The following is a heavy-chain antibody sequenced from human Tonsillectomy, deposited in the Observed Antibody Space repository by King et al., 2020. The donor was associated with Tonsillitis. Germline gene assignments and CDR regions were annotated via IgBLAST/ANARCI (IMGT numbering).Heavy chain of an antibody. D-gene: IGHD6-19*01. J-gene: IGHJ4*02. CDR2: FDPEDDET. CDR3: ATIETSGWYCCPFDY. Sequence: VQLVESGAEVKKPGASVKVSCKVSGYTLIELSLHWVRQTPGKGLEWMGGFDPEDDETIYAQNFQGRVTMTEDTSTDTAYLELSGLRPDDTAVYYCATIETSGWYCCPFDYWGQGTLVTVSS. CDR1: GYTLIELS. V-gene: IGHV1-24*01.